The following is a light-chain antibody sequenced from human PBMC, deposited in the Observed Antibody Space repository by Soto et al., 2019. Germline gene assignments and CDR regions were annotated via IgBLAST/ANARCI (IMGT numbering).Light chain of an antibody. J-gene: IGLJ2*01. CDR1: SSNIGSNT. CDR2: SND. Sequence: QSVLTQAPSASGTPGQRVTISCSGSSSNIGSNTVSWYQQLPGTAPKLLTYSNDQRLSGVPDRFSGSKSGTSASLAIGGLQSEDEADYYCAAWDGSLNGWVFGGGTKLTVL. V-gene: IGLV1-44*01. CDR3: AAWDGSLNGWV.